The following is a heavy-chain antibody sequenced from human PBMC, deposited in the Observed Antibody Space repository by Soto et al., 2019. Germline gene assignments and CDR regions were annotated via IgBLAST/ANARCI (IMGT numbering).Heavy chain of an antibody. CDR1: GFTVSSNY. CDR3: ARGIYGDYDY. Sequence: EVPLVESGGGLVQPGVSLRLSCAASGFTVSSNYMTWVRQAPGKGLEWVSVIYNDGSTYYADSVKGRFTISRHNSKNTLYLQLNSLRAEDTAVYYCARGIYGDYDYWCQGTLVTVSS. J-gene: IGHJ4*02. D-gene: IGHD4-17*01. CDR2: IYNDGST. V-gene: IGHV3-53*04.